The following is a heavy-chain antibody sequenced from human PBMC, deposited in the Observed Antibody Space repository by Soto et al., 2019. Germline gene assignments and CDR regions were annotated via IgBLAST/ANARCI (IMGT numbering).Heavy chain of an antibody. CDR1: GYSFTSYW. V-gene: IGHV5-51*01. J-gene: IGHJ4*02. Sequence: PGESLKISCKGSGYSFTSYWIGWVRQMPGKGLEWMGIIYPGDSDTRYSPSFQGQVTISADKSISTAYLQWSSLKASDTAMYYCARHGLSGWYYRPFDYWGQGTLVTVSS. CDR3: ARHGLSGWYYRPFDY. CDR2: IYPGDSDT. D-gene: IGHD6-19*01.